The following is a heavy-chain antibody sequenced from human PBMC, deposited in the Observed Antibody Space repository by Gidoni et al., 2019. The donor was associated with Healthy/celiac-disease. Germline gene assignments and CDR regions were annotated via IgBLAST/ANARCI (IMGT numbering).Heavy chain of an antibody. J-gene: IGHJ3*02. Sequence: QVQLVQSGAEVKKPGASVKVSCKASGYTLTGYYMHWVRQAPGQGLEWMGWINPNSGGTNYAQKFQGRVTMTRDTSISTAYMELSRLRSDDTAVYYCATWGISWELLDAFDIWGQGTMVTVSS. CDR1: GYTLTGYY. V-gene: IGHV1-2*02. CDR3: ATWGISWELLDAFDI. CDR2: INPNSGGT. D-gene: IGHD1-26*01.